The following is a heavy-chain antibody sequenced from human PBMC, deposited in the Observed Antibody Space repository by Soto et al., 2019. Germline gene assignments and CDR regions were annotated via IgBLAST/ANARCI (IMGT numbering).Heavy chain of an antibody. CDR2: IWYDGSNK. Sequence: GGSLRLSCAASGFTFSSYGMHWVRQAPGKGLEWVAVIWYDGSNKYYADSVKGRFTISRDNAKNSLYLQMNSLRAEDTAVYYWARDSGYSYGPLDYWGQGTLVTVSS. D-gene: IGHD5-18*01. CDR1: GFTFSSYG. V-gene: IGHV3-33*01. CDR3: ARDSGYSYGPLDY. J-gene: IGHJ4*02.